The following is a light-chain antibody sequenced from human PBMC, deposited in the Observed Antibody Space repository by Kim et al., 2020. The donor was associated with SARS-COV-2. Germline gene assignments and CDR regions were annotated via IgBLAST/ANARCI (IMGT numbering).Light chain of an antibody. Sequence: QSALTQPRSVSGSLGKSVTISCAGTSSDVGGYNYVSWYQQHPGKVPKLLIFDVSTRPSGIPDRFSGSKSGNTASLTISGLQAEDETDYYCCSYAGRYSWVFGGGTQLTV. V-gene: IGLV2-11*01. CDR2: DVS. CDR1: SSDVGGYNY. CDR3: CSYAGRYSWV. J-gene: IGLJ3*02.